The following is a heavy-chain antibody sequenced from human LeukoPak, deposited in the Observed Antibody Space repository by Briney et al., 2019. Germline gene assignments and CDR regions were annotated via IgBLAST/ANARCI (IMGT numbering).Heavy chain of an antibody. CDR2: INPNSGGT. CDR1: GYTFTSYG. J-gene: IGHJ4*02. D-gene: IGHD3-22*01. CDR3: ARERNYYDSSGPSD. V-gene: IGHV1-2*02. Sequence: ASVKVSCKASGYTFTSYGISWVRQAPGQGLEWMGWINPNSGGTNYAQKFQGRVTMTRDTSISTAYMELSRLRSDDTAVYYCARERNYYDSSGPSDWGQGTLVTVSS.